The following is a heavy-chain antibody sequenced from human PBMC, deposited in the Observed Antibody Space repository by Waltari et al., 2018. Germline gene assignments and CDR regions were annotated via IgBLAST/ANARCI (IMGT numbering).Heavy chain of an antibody. D-gene: IGHD3-10*01. V-gene: IGHV4-34*01. CDR2: INHSGST. Sequence: QVQLQQWGAGLLKPSETLSLTCPVYGGSFSGYYWSWIRQPPGKGLEWIGEINHSGSTNYNPSLKSRVTISVDTSKNQFSLKLSSVTAADTAVYYCARGRTGYYMDVWGKGTTVTVSS. CDR3: ARGRTGYYMDV. J-gene: IGHJ6*03. CDR1: GGSFSGYY.